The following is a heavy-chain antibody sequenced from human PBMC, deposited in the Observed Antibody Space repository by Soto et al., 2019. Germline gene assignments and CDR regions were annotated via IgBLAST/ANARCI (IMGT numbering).Heavy chain of an antibody. CDR3: ARDPIYCSGGSCHYYYYGMDV. CDR1: GYTFTSYG. CDR2: ISAYNGNT. J-gene: IGHJ6*02. D-gene: IGHD2-15*01. V-gene: IGHV1-18*01. Sequence: ASVKVSCKASGYTFTSYGISWVRQALGQGLEWMGWISAYNGNTNYAQKLQGRVTMTTDTSTSTAYMELRSLRSDDTAVYYCARDPIYCSGGSCHYYYYGMDVWGQGTTVTVSS.